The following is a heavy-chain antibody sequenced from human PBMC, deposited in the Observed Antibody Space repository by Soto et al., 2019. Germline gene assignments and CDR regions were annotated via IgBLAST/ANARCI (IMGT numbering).Heavy chain of an antibody. D-gene: IGHD6-13*01. V-gene: IGHV1-69*13. J-gene: IGHJ4*02. CDR3: AREGSSWSGDFDY. CDR2: IIPIFGTA. Sequence: GASVKVSCKASGGTFSSYAISWVRQAPGQGLEWMGGIIPIFGTANYAQKFQGRVTITADESTSTAYMELSSLRSEDTAVYCCAREGSSWSGDFDYWGQGTLVTVSS. CDR1: GGTFSSYA.